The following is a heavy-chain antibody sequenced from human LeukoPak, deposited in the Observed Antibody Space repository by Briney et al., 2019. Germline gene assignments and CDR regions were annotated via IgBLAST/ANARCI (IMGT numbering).Heavy chain of an antibody. D-gene: IGHD3-10*01. CDR2: ISAYNGNT. CDR1: GYTFTSYG. J-gene: IGHJ5*02. Sequence: ASVKVSCKASGYTFTSYGISWVRQAPGQGLEWMGWISAYNGNTNYAQKLQGRVTMTTDTSTSTAYMEPRSLSSDDTAVYYCARDRITMVRGPLTRGWFDPWGQGTLVTVSS. V-gene: IGHV1-18*04. CDR3: ARDRITMVRGPLTRGWFDP.